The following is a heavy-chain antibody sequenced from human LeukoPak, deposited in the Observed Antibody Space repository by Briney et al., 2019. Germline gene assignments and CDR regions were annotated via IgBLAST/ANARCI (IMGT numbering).Heavy chain of an antibody. V-gene: IGHV3-74*01. CDR1: GFTFSSYW. CDR3: ARPMTTVNTFDY. D-gene: IGHD4-17*01. CDR2: INSDGSST. J-gene: IGHJ4*02. Sequence: PGGSLRLSRAASGFTFSSYWMHWVRQAPGKGLVWVSRINSDGSSTSYADSVKGRFTISRDNAKNTLYLQMNSLRAEDTAVYYCARPMTTVNTFDYWGQGTLVTVSS.